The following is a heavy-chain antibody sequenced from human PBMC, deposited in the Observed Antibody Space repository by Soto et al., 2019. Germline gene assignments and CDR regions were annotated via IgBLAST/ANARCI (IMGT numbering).Heavy chain of an antibody. J-gene: IGHJ4*02. CDR3: AKFENTYYYDSSGYDYFDY. CDR1: GFTFSSYA. D-gene: IGHD3-22*01. V-gene: IGHV3-23*01. CDR2: ISGSGGST. Sequence: GGSLRLSCAASGFTFSSYAMSWVRQAPGKGLEWVSAISGSGGSTYYADSVKGRFTSSRDNSKNTLYLQMNSLRAEDTAVYYCAKFENTYYYDSSGYDYFDYWGQGTLVTVSS.